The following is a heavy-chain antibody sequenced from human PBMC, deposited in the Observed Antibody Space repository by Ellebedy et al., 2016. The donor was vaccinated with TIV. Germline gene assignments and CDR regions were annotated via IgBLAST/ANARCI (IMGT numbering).Heavy chain of an antibody. J-gene: IGHJ4*02. V-gene: IGHV5-51*01. D-gene: IGHD1-26*01. CDR1: GYSFTSYW. Sequence: GESLKISXTGSGYSFTSYWIGWVRQMPGKGLEWMGIIYPGDSDTRYSPSFQGQVTISADKSISTAYLQWSSLKASDTAMYYCARVFSGTKTNFDYWGQGTLVTVSS. CDR2: IYPGDSDT. CDR3: ARVFSGTKTNFDY.